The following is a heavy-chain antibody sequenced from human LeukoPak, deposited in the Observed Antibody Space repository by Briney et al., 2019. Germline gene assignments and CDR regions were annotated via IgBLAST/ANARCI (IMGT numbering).Heavy chain of an antibody. CDR2: INHSGST. V-gene: IGHV4-34*01. J-gene: IGHJ4*02. CDR3: ARALGRDY. D-gene: IGHD7-27*01. CDR1: GGSFSGYY. Sequence: PSETLSLTCAVYGGSFSGYYWSWIRQPPGKGLEWIGEINHSGSTNYNPPLKSRVTISVDTSKNQFSLKLSSVTAADTAVYYCARALGRDYWGQGTLVTVSS.